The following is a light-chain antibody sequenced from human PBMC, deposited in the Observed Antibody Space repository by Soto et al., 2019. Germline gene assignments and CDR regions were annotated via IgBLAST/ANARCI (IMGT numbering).Light chain of an antibody. CDR1: QGIRSY. CDR2: AAY. V-gene: IGKV1-9*01. J-gene: IGKJ5*01. Sequence: IQLTQSPSSLSASVGDRVTITCRASQGIRSYLAWYQQKPGKAPELLIYAAYTLQTGVQSRFSGSGSGTDFTLTIRSLQPEEFATYYCKQVNSYLITVGQGTRLEI. CDR3: KQVNSYLIT.